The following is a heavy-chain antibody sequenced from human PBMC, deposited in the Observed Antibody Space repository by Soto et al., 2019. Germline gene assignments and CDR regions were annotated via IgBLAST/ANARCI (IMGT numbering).Heavy chain of an antibody. Sequence: GASVKVSCKASGYTFTSYGISWVRQAPGQGLEWMGWISAYNGNTNYAQKLQGRVTMTTDTSTSTAYMELRSLRSDDTAVYYCARELSSLNYYDSSGYYGWFDPWGQGTLVTVSS. CDR2: ISAYNGNT. D-gene: IGHD3-22*01. V-gene: IGHV1-18*01. CDR3: ARELSSLNYYDSSGYYGWFDP. CDR1: GYTFTSYG. J-gene: IGHJ5*02.